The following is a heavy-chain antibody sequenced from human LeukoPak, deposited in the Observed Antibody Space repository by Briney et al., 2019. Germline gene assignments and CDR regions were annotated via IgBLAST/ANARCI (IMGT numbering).Heavy chain of an antibody. CDR2: INPNRGGT. V-gene: IGHV1-2*02. J-gene: IGHJ4*02. Sequence: GASVKVSCKASGYTFTGYYMHRVRQAPGQGLEWMGWINPNRGGTNYAQKFQGRVTMTRDTSISTAYMELSRLRSDDTAVYYCAQMGPGYDILTGTANKADYWGQGTLVTVSS. CDR1: GYTFTGYY. D-gene: IGHD3-9*01. CDR3: AQMGPGYDILTGTANKADY.